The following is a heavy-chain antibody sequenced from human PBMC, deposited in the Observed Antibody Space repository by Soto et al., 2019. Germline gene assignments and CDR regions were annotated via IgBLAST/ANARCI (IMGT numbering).Heavy chain of an antibody. CDR3: ANSGSYPTYFDY. CDR1: GFTFDDYA. Sequence: EVQLVESGGGLVQPGRSLRLSCAASGFTFDDYAMHWVRQAPGKGLEWVSGISWNSDTIGYADSVKGRFTISRDNAKNSLYLQMNSLRAEDTALYYCANSGSYPTYFDYWGQGTLVTVSS. D-gene: IGHD1-26*01. J-gene: IGHJ4*02. V-gene: IGHV3-9*01. CDR2: ISWNSDTI.